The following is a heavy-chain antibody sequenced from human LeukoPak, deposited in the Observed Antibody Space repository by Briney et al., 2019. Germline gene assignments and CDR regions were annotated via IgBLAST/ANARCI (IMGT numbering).Heavy chain of an antibody. CDR2: INHRGST. Sequence: PSETLSLTCAVYGGSFSGYYWSWIRQPPGKGLEWIGEINHRGSTNYNPSLKSRVTISVDTSKNQFSLQLNSVTPEDTAVYYCARDTGAIQLWTYYYYYYMDVWGKGTTVTVSS. V-gene: IGHV4-34*01. J-gene: IGHJ6*03. D-gene: IGHD5-18*01. CDR1: GGSFSGYY. CDR3: ARDTGAIQLWTYYYYYYMDV.